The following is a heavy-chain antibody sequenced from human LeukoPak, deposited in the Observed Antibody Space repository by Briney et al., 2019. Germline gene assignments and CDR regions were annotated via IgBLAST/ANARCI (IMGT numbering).Heavy chain of an antibody. CDR3: ASALFNYYGSGSYYKGYGMDV. D-gene: IGHD3-10*01. V-gene: IGHV1-69*13. Sequence: SVKVSCKASGGTFSSYAISWVRQAPGQGLEWMGWIIPIFGTANYAQKFQGRVTITADESTSTAYMELSSLRSEDTAVYYCASALFNYYGSGSYYKGYGMDVWGKGTTVTVSS. CDR1: GGTFSSYA. J-gene: IGHJ6*04. CDR2: IIPIFGTA.